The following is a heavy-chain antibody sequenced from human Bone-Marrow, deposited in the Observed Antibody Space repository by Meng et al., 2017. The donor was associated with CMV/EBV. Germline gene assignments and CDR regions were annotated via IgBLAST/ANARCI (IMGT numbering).Heavy chain of an antibody. CDR1: GFTFSTYT. V-gene: IGHV3-21*01. J-gene: IGHJ6*02. CDR2: ISSSSDYI. Sequence: GESLKISCAASGFTFSTYTLNWVRQAPGKGLEWVSSISSSSDYIYYADSVKGRFTISRDNAKNSLYLQMNSLRAEDTAVYYCARDPIAATSYGMDVWGQGTTVTVSS. CDR3: ARDPIAATSYGMDV. D-gene: IGHD6-13*01.